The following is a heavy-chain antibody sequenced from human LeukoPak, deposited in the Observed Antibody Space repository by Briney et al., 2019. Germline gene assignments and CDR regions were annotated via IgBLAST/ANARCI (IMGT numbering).Heavy chain of an antibody. V-gene: IGHV3-11*01. D-gene: IGHD3-9*01. Sequence: GGSLRLSCAASGFTFSDYYMSWIRQAPGKGLEWVSYISSSGSTIYYADSVKGRFTISRDNAKNSLYLQMNSLRAEDTAVYYCARGPNYDILTGYYSDYWYFDLWGRGTLVTVSS. CDR2: ISSSGSTI. CDR1: GFTFSDYY. J-gene: IGHJ2*01. CDR3: ARGPNYDILTGYYSDYWYFDL.